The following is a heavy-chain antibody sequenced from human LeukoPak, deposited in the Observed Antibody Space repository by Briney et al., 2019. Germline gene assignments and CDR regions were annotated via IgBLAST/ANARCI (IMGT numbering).Heavy chain of an antibody. V-gene: IGHV4-38-2*02. D-gene: IGHD6-19*01. J-gene: IGHJ3*02. CDR2: IYHSGST. CDR3: AREGIAVAGSAFDI. Sequence: SETLSLTCAVSGYSISSSHYWGWIRQPPGKGLEWVGSIYHSGSTYYNPSLKSRVTISVDTSKNQFSLKLSSVTAADTAVYYCAREGIAVAGSAFDIWGQGTMVTVSS. CDR1: GYSISSSHY.